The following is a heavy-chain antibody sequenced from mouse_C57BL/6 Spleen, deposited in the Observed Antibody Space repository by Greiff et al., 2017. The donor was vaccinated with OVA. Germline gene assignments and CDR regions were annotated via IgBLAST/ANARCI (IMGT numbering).Heavy chain of an antibody. V-gene: IGHV1-19*01. D-gene: IGHD4-1*01. J-gene: IGHJ4*01. CDR3: ARKLGDPYAMDY. CDR2: INPYNGGT. Sequence: EVQLQQSGPVLVKPGASVKMSCKASGYTFTDYYMNWVKQSHGKSLEWIGVINPYNGGTSYNQKFKGKATLTVDKSSSTAYMELNSLTSEDSAVYYCARKLGDPYAMDYWGQGTSVTVSS. CDR1: GYTFTDYY.